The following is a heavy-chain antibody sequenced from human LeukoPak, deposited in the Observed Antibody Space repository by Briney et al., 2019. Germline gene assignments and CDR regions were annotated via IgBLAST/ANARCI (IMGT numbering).Heavy chain of an antibody. CDR1: GGSISSHY. CDR3: ARGGLTTVTTPGFDI. D-gene: IGHD4-17*01. Sequence: SETLSLTCTVSGGSISSHYWIWIRQPPGKGLEWIGYMYYSGSTNYNPSLKSRVTISVDTPKNQFSLKLRSVTAADTAVYYCARGGLTTVTTPGFDIWGQGTMVTVSS. V-gene: IGHV4-59*11. CDR2: MYYSGST. J-gene: IGHJ3*02.